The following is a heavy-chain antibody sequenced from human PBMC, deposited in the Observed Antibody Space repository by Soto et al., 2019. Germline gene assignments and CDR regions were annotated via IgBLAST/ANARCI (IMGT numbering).Heavy chain of an antibody. CDR2: IYYSGST. D-gene: IGHD3-22*01. CDR1: GGSISSGDYY. Sequence: SETLSLTCTVSGGSISSGDYYWSWIRQPPGKGLEWIGYIYYSGSTYYNPSLKSRVTISVDTSKNQFSLKLSSVTAADTAVYYCARDYYDSSGQIGYAFDIWGQGTMVTVSS. J-gene: IGHJ3*02. CDR3: ARDYYDSSGQIGYAFDI. V-gene: IGHV4-30-4*01.